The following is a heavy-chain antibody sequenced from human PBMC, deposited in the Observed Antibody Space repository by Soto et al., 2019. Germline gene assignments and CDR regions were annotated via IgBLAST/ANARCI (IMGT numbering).Heavy chain of an antibody. CDR2: LYSGGDT. CDR3: ARGAGVASTGTGSFGY. CDR1: GFSVSSNY. D-gene: IGHD6-13*01. Sequence: EVQLVESGGGLVQPGGSLRLSCVVSGFSVSSNYMSWVRQAPRKGLEWVSVLYSGGDTVYADSVKGRFTISSDNSKNTLYLQMSSLRVEDRAVYYCARGAGVASTGTGSFGYWGQGTLVTVSS. J-gene: IGHJ4*02. V-gene: IGHV3-66*01.